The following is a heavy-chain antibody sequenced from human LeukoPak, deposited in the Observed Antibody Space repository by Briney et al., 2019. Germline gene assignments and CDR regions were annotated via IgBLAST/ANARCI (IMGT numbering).Heavy chain of an antibody. V-gene: IGHV3-23*01. CDR2: ISGSGGST. CDR1: GFTFSSYA. CDR3: ESLPPLRFYYYGMDV. Sequence: GGSLRLSCAASGFTFSSYAMSWVRQAPGKGLEWVSAISGSGGSTYYADSVKGRFTISRDNSKNTLYLQMNSLRAEDTAVYYCESLPPLRFYYYGMDVWGQGTTVTVSS. D-gene: IGHD3-16*01. J-gene: IGHJ6*02.